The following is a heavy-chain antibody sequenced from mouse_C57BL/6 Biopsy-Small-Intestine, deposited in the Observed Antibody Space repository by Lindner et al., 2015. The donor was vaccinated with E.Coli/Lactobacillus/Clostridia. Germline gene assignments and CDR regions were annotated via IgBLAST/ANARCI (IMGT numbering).Heavy chain of an antibody. CDR2: FFPKSGSL. V-gene: IGHV1-62-2*01. D-gene: IGHD3-1*01. Sequence: VQLQESGPELVKPGASVKLSCKASGYTFTDYTIHWVKQRSGQGLEWIGWFFPKSGSLKYNERFRDKATLTADKSSSTVYMELSSLTSDDSAVYFCARHDALGALFDYWGQGTTLTVSS. J-gene: IGHJ2*01. CDR1: GYTFTDYT. CDR3: ARHDALGALFDY.